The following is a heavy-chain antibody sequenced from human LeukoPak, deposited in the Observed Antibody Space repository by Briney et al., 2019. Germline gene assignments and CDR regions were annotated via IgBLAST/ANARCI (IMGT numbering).Heavy chain of an antibody. D-gene: IGHD6-13*01. J-gene: IGHJ6*03. Sequence: ASVKVSCKASGYTFTSYGISWVRQAPGQGLEWMGWISAYNGNTNYAQKLQGRVTMTTDTSTSTAYMELRSLRSDDTAVYYCVREVSAANAGYMDVWGTGTTVTVSS. CDR1: GYTFTSYG. CDR2: ISAYNGNT. V-gene: IGHV1-18*01. CDR3: VREVSAANAGYMDV.